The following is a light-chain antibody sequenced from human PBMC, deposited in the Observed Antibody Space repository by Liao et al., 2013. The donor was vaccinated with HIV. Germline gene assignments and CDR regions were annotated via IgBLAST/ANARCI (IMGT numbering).Light chain of an antibody. CDR3: QVWDRGPAL. CDR1: KLGDEY. CDR2: QDT. V-gene: IGLV3-1*01. J-gene: IGLJ2*01. Sequence: SYELTQPPSVSVSPGQTASITCSGDKLGDEYASWYQQKPGQSPVLVIYQDTRRPSGIPERFSGSSSGNTGTLTISGTQPMDEGDYYCQVWDRGPALFGGGTKLTVL.